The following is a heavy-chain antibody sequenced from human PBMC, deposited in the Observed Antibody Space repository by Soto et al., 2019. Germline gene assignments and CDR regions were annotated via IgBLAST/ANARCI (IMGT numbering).Heavy chain of an antibody. V-gene: IGHV1-2*02. CDR2: INPNSGGT. Sequence: ASATGSCTASGTTFTGYYMHWVRQAPGQGLEWMGWINPNSGGTNYAQKFQGRVTMTRDTSISTAYMELSSLRSDDTAVYYCARDEQQLDSDYWGQGTRVTVSA. J-gene: IGHJ4*02. CDR1: GTTFTGYY. D-gene: IGHD6-13*01. CDR3: ARDEQQLDSDY.